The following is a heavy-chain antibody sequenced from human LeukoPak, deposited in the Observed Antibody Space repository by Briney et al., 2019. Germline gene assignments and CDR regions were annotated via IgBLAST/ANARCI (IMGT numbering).Heavy chain of an antibody. J-gene: IGHJ4*02. CDR3: ARGGGAFCGGDCYRNFDY. CDR2: IYSGGST. CDR1: GFTVSSDY. D-gene: IGHD2-21*02. Sequence: GGSLRLSCAASGFTVSSDYMSWVRQAPGKGLEWVSVIYSGGSTYYADSVKGRFTISRDNSENTLSLQMNNLRVEDTAVYYCARGGGAFCGGDCYRNFDYWGQGTLVTVSS. V-gene: IGHV3-66*02.